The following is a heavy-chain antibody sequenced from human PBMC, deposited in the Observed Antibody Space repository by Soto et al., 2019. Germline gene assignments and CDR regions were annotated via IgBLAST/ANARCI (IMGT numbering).Heavy chain of an antibody. V-gene: IGHV3-7*01. D-gene: IGHD3-3*01. J-gene: IGHJ4*02. CDR3: ARTYYDFWSGYYTGGRGAENFDY. Sequence: HPGGSLRLSCAASGFTFSSYWMSWVRQAPGKVLVGVANIKQDGSEKYYVDSVKGRFTISRDNAKNSLYLQMNSLRAEDTAVYYRARTYYDFWSGYYTGGRGAENFDYWGQGTLVTVSS. CDR2: IKQDGSEK. CDR1: GFTFSSYW.